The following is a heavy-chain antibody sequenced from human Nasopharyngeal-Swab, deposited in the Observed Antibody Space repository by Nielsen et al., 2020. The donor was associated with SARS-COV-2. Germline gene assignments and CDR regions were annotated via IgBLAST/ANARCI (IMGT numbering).Heavy chain of an antibody. Sequence: GGSLRLSCKGSGYSFTSYWIGWVRQAPGQRLEWMGWINAGNGNTKYSQKFQGRVTITRDTSASTAYMELSSLRSEDTAVYYCARVRELLPHWSYYMDVWGKGTTVTVSS. CDR2: INAGNGNT. V-gene: IGHV1-3*01. D-gene: IGHD1-26*01. CDR1: GYSFTSYW. CDR3: ARVRELLPHWSYYMDV. J-gene: IGHJ6*03.